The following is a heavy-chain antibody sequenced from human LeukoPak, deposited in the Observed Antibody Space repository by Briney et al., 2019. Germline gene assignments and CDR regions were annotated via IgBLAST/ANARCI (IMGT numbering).Heavy chain of an antibody. J-gene: IGHJ5*01. V-gene: IGHV1-18*01. CDR3: ARVGGGPLILWYGGNWFDS. Sequence: ASVKVSCKASGYTFTSYGISWVRQAPGQGLEWMGWISAYNGNINYAQTLQGRVTMTTDTSTSTAYMELRSLRSDDPAVYYCARVGGGPLILWYGGNWFDSWGQGTLVTVSS. D-gene: IGHD3-10*01. CDR1: GYTFTSYG. CDR2: ISAYNGNI.